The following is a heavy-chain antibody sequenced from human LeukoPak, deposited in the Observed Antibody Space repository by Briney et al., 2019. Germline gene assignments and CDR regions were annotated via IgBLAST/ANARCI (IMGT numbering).Heavy chain of an antibody. CDR1: GFTFSSYT. V-gene: IGHV3-30*18. CDR3: AKGLGTGSVLARPLHY. Sequence: GGSLRLSCAASGFTFSSYTMHWVRQAPDKGPQWVAVISSDGYRTDYPDSVRGRFTISRDNFKNTVDLQMISVTAEDTAMYFCAKGLGTGSVLARPLHYWGQGTLVTVSS. J-gene: IGHJ4*02. CDR2: ISSDGYRT. D-gene: IGHD3-10*01.